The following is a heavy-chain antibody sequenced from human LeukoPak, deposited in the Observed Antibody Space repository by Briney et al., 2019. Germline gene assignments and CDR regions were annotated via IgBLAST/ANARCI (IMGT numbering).Heavy chain of an antibody. CDR2: ISAGADST. J-gene: IGHJ4*02. V-gene: IGHV3-23*01. CDR3: ARGLGYCTSTTCLLPFDY. Sequence: GGSLRLSCAASTFTFSSYAMSWVRQAPGKGLEWVSAISAGADSTYYADSVKGRFTVSRDNSKNTLYLQMNSLRAEDTAMYYCARGLGYCTSTTCLLPFDYWGQGTLVTVSS. CDR1: TFTFSSYA. D-gene: IGHD2-2*01.